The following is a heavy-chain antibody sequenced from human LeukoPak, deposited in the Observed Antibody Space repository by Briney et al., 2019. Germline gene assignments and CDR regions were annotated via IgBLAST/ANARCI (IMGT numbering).Heavy chain of an antibody. CDR3: ARVDLYYYDSSGYYDY. V-gene: IGHV1-2*02. Sequence: ASVKVSCKASGYTFTGYYMHWVRQAPGQGLEWMGWINPNSGGTNYAQKFQGRVTMTRDTSISTAYMELSRLRSDDAAVYYCARVDLYYYDSSGYYDYWGQGTLVTVSS. CDR1: GYTFTGYY. CDR2: INPNSGGT. J-gene: IGHJ4*02. D-gene: IGHD3-22*01.